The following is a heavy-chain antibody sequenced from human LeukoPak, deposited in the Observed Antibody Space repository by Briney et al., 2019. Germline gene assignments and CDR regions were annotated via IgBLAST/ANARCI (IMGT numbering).Heavy chain of an antibody. CDR2: ITPNSGGT. D-gene: IGHD6-19*01. CDR1: GYTFTGYY. J-gene: IGHJ4*02. V-gene: IGHV1-2*06. CDR3: ARGSSYSSGWIDY. Sequence: GASVKVSCKASGYTFTGYYMHWVRQAPGQGLEWMGRITPNSGGTNYAQKFQGRVTMTRDTSISTAYMELSRLRSDDTAVYYCARGSSYSSGWIDYWGQGTLVTVSS.